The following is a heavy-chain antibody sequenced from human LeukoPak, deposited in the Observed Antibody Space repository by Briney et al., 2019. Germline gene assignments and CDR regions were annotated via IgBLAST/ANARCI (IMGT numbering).Heavy chain of an antibody. D-gene: IGHD6-19*01. CDR2: IGASGTTR. Sequence: PGGSLRLSCAVSGFPFSFYEMNWVRQAPGKGLEWVSNIGASGTTRYYADSVEGRFSISRDNAKSSLYLQMNSLRVEDTAVYYCALLAVASDFDYWGQGALVTVSS. CDR1: GFPFSFYE. CDR3: ALLAVASDFDY. J-gene: IGHJ4*02. V-gene: IGHV3-48*03.